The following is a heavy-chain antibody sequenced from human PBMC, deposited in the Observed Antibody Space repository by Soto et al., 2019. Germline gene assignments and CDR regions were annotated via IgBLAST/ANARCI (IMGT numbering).Heavy chain of an antibody. J-gene: IGHJ4*02. V-gene: IGHV3-33*01. CDR2: IRFDGTDE. D-gene: IGHD2-15*01. CDR3: ARDGIGRAASQGYLDY. Sequence: GGSQSLSCAASKSIFTGYGTHWVRQTPGKGLKWVAVIRFDGTDEHYADSVKGRFTISRDNYKNMLYLQMNSLRVEDTALYYCARDGIGRAASQGYLDYLRQATLVTVSS. CDR1: KSIFTGYG.